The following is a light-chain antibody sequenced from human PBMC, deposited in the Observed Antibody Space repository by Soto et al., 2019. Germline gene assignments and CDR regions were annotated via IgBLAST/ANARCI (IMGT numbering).Light chain of an antibody. CDR3: QQYQNLWT. CDR1: QTIYSN. J-gene: IGKJ1*01. V-gene: IGKV3-15*01. CDR2: RAS. Sequence: IVMTQAPATLCASPGEIATLSCRAGQTIYSNVAWYQQRPGQAPRLLIYRASTRTTGVPARFSGSGSGTEFTLTISSLQSEDFALYYCQQYQNLWTFGQGTKVDIK.